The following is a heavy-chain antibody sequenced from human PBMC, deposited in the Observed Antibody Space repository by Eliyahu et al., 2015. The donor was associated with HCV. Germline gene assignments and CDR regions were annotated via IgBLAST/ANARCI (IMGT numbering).Heavy chain of an antibody. CDR2: ISHDGSNK. CDR3: AKGAVAGWAAPPFDY. Sequence: QVQLVESGGGVVQPGRSLRLSCAASGFTFXNYGIHWVRQGPGKGVEWVAVISHDGSNKYYAEYVKGRFTISRDNSKNTLYLQMNSLTAEDTAVYYCAKGAVAGWAAPPFDYWGQGTLVTVSS. J-gene: IGHJ4*02. V-gene: IGHV3-30*18. D-gene: IGHD6-19*01. CDR1: GFTFXNYG.